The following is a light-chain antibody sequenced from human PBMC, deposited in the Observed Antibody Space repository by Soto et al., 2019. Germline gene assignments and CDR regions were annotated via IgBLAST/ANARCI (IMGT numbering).Light chain of an antibody. CDR1: QSVSTN. CDR2: GAS. Sequence: EVVMTQSQATLPVSPVERATLSCRASQSVSTNSAWYQQKPGQAPRLLIYGASTRATGIPARFSGSGSGTEFTLTISSLEPEDFAAYYCQQHNSSPSTFGQGTRLEIK. CDR3: QQHNSSPST. J-gene: IGKJ5*01. V-gene: IGKV3-15*01.